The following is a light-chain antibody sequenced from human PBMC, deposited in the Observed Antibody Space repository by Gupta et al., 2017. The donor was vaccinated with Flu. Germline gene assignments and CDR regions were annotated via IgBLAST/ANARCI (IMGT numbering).Light chain of an antibody. J-gene: IGLJ1*01. CDR2: DVT. V-gene: IGLV2-11*01. CDR1: NSDVGSYNY. Sequence: QSALTQPHSVSGSPGQSVPISCPGTNSDVGSYNYVSWYQQHPGKAPRLLIYDVTQRPSGVPDRFSGSKSGNTASLTISGLQAADEADYFCCSYAGSYKYVFGSGTAVIVL. CDR3: CSYAGSYKYV.